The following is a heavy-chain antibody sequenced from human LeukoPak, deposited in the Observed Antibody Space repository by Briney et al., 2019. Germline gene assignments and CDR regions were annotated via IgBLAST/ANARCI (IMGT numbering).Heavy chain of an antibody. J-gene: IGHJ4*02. CDR3: ARHSYYYYFWGSPPSYFDY. CDR1: GGSIRSSSYY. CDR2: IYYTGNT. V-gene: IGHV4-39*01. D-gene: IGHD3-16*01. Sequence: SETLSLTCSVSGGSIRSSSYYWGWIRQTPGKGLEWIGSIYYTGNTYYNPSLKSRVMISVDMPKNQFSLKLSAVPAADTAVYYCARHSYYYYFWGSPPSYFDYWGQGTLVTVSS.